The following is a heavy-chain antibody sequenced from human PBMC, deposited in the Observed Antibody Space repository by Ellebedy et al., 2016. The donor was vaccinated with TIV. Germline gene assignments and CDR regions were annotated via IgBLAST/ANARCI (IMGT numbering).Heavy chain of an antibody. CDR2: TNTYNGRT. Sequence: ASVKVSXXASGYTFTTYPVIWVRQAPGQGLEWMGWTNTYNGRTNSAHRLQDRVTMTTDTSTSTAFLELRSLRPDDTAVYYCAAGIAVANTFDYWGQGTLVTVSS. CDR1: GYTFTTYP. D-gene: IGHD6-19*01. J-gene: IGHJ4*02. CDR3: AAGIAVANTFDY. V-gene: IGHV1-18*01.